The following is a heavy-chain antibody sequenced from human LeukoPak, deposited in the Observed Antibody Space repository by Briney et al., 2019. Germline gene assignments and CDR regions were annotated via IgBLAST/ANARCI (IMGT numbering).Heavy chain of an antibody. CDR3: ARAPAGYYDFWSGYYLDH. Sequence: GGSLRLSCAASGFTFSSYAMSWVRQAPGKGLEWVAVTPYDGSNKYYADSVKGRFTISRDNSKNTLYLQMNSLRAEDTAVYYCARAPAGYYDFWSGYYLDHWGQGTLVTVSS. D-gene: IGHD3-3*01. J-gene: IGHJ4*02. CDR2: TPYDGSNK. CDR1: GFTFSSYA. V-gene: IGHV3-30-3*01.